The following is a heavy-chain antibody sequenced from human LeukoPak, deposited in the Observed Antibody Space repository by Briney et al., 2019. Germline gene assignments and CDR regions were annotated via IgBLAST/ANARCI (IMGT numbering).Heavy chain of an antibody. CDR1: GFTFSSYD. V-gene: IGHV3-30*18. Sequence: PGRSLRLSCAASGFTFSSYDMHWVRPAPGKGLEWVALISYDGSNKYYADSVKGRFTISRDSSKNTLYLQMNSLRPEDTAIYYCAKGGYGIQLWWAFDIWGQGTMVTVSS. CDR3: AKGGYGIQLWWAFDI. CDR2: ISYDGSNK. D-gene: IGHD5-18*01. J-gene: IGHJ3*02.